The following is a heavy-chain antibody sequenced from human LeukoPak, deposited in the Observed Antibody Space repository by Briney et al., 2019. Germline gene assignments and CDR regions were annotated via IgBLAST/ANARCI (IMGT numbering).Heavy chain of an antibody. D-gene: IGHD3-22*01. CDR1: GFTFSSYS. Sequence: GGSLRLSCAASGFTFSSYSMNWVRQAPGKGMEWVSSISSSSSYIYYADSVKGRFTISRDNAKNSLYLQMNSLRAEDTAVYYCARWAHYYDSSGYSWWGQGTLVTVSS. V-gene: IGHV3-21*01. CDR2: ISSSSSYI. CDR3: ARWAHYYDSSGYSW. J-gene: IGHJ4*02.